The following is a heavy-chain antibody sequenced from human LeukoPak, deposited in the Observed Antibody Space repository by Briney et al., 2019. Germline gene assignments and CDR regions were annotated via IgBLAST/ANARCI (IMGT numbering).Heavy chain of an antibody. D-gene: IGHD6-19*01. CDR3: ARGLGSAWYLDAFDI. Sequence: SETLSLTCTVSGDSISSYYWNWIRQPPGKGLEWIGYIYYSGSTNYNPSLKSRVTISVDTSKNQFSLKLSSVTAADAAVYYCARGLGSAWYLDAFDIWGQGTMVTVSS. CDR1: GDSISSYY. J-gene: IGHJ3*02. CDR2: IYYSGST. V-gene: IGHV4-59*01.